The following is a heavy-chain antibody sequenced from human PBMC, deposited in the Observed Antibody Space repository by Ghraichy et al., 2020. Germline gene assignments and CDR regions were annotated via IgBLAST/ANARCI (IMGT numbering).Heavy chain of an antibody. CDR2: IYYSGST. V-gene: IGHV4-30-4*01. Sequence: SQTLSLTCTVSGGSISSGDYYWSWIRQPPGKGLEWIGYIYYSGSTYYNPSLKSRVTISVDTSKNQFSLKLSSVTAADTAVYYCARTSWDTMVRGADRDWGQGTLVTVSS. CDR3: ARTSWDTMVRGADRD. D-gene: IGHD3-10*01. J-gene: IGHJ4*02. CDR1: GGSISSGDYY.